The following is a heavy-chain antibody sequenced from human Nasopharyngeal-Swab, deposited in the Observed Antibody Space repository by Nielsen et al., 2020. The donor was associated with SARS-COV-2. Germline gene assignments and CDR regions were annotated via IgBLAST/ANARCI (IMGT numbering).Heavy chain of an antibody. V-gene: IGHV3-30*18. CDR2: ISYDGSNK. Sequence: GESLKISCAASGFTFSSYGMHWVRQAPGKGLEWVAVISYDGSNKYYADSVKGRLTISRDNSKNTLYLQMNSLRAEDTAVYYCAKAYDYDYWGQGTLVTVSS. J-gene: IGHJ4*02. CDR3: AKAYDYDY. D-gene: IGHD5-12*01. CDR1: GFTFSSYG.